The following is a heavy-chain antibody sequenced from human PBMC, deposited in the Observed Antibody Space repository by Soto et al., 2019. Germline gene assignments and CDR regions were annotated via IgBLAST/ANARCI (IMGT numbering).Heavy chain of an antibody. V-gene: IGHV4-61*01. CDR3: ARETSGSYFDS. CDR1: GGSVSSGSYY. J-gene: IGHJ5*01. D-gene: IGHD3-10*01. Sequence: SETLSLTCTVSGGSVSSGSYYWTWMRQPPGKGLEWIGYMYYRGSPNYNPSLKSRVTVSVDTSKNQFSLKLTSVTAADTAVYYCARETSGSYFDSWGQGALVTVSS. CDR2: MYYRGSP.